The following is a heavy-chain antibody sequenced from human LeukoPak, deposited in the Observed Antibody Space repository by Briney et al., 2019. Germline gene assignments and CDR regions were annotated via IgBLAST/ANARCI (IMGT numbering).Heavy chain of an antibody. CDR2: ISAYNGKT. V-gene: IGHV1-18*01. CDR3: ARLELAWSGDLFYGKKNWFDP. CDR1: GYRYTSYG. Sequence: ASVKVSCKACGYRYTSYGITWVRQAPGQGLEWMGWISAYNGKTDYAQRFQGRVTMTTDSSTSTAYMELRSLRSDDTAVYYCARLELAWSGDLFYGKKNWFDPWGQGTLVTVSS. D-gene: IGHD3-10*01. J-gene: IGHJ5*02.